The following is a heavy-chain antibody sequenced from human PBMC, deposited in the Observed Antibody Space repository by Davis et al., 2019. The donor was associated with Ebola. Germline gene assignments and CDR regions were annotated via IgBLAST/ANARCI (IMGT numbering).Heavy chain of an antibody. CDR1: GYTFTSYG. V-gene: IGHV1-18*04. J-gene: IGHJ4*02. CDR3: ARVADPLDY. CDR2: ISGYNGHT. Sequence: ASVKVSCKASGYTFTSYGISWVRQAPGQGLEWMGWISGYNGHTDYAQKFQGRVTMTTDTSTATSYMELRSLRSDDTAVYYCARVADPLDYWGQGTLVTVSS.